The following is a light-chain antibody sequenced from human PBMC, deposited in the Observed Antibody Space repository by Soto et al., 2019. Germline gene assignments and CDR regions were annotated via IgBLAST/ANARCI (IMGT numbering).Light chain of an antibody. J-gene: IGKJ4*01. V-gene: IGKV3-20*01. CDR1: QSVGNSY. CDR2: GTS. Sequence: EIGLTQSPGTLSSSPGEGATLSCRASQSVGNSYVAWYQQKPGQAPRLLISGTSSRATGIPDRFSGSGSETDFTLTISRLEPEDSAVYYCQQYRSSPLTFGAGTKIEI. CDR3: QQYRSSPLT.